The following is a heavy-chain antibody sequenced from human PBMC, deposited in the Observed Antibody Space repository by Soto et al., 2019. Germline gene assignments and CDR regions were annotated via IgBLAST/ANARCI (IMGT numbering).Heavy chain of an antibody. D-gene: IGHD3-16*01. CDR1: GGSISPFY. Sequence: SETLSLTCTVSGGSISPFYWSWVRQPPGKGLEWIGYLYYSDNTNYNPSLKSRVTISVDASKNQVSLRPTSVTAADTAVYYCARVGGVAARTFDYWGQGTVVTVSS. J-gene: IGHJ4*02. CDR2: LYYSDNT. CDR3: ARVGGVAARTFDY. V-gene: IGHV4-59*01.